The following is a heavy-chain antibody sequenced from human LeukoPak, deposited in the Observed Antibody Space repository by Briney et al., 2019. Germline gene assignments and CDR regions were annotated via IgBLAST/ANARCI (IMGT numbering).Heavy chain of an antibody. V-gene: IGHV3-23*01. Sequence: GGSLRLSCAASGLTFSRCAMNWVRQAPGKGLEWVSGITYNGGGTYYADSVKGRFTISRDNFKNSLYLQMNSLRAEDTAVYYCAREGGFDYWGQGTLVTVSS. CDR3: AREGGFDY. CDR1: GLTFSRCA. CDR2: ITYNGGGT. D-gene: IGHD3-16*01. J-gene: IGHJ4*02.